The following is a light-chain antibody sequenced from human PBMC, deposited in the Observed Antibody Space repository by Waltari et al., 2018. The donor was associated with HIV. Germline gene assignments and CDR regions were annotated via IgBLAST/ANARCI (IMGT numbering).Light chain of an antibody. Sequence: DIVLTQSPGTLPLSPGERATLTCRASQSVGNNYLDWYQQKPGQAPRLLVYDAFNRATGIPDRFSGSGSGTEFTLTISRLEPEDFAMYYCQQYRSSPGTFGQGTKVEIK. CDR1: QSVGNNY. J-gene: IGKJ2*01. V-gene: IGKV3-20*01. CDR2: DAF. CDR3: QQYRSSPGT.